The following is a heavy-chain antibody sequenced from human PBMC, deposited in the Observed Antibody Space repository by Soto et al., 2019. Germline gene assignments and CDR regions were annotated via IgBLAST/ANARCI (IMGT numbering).Heavy chain of an antibody. J-gene: IGHJ4*02. CDR1: GGSISSSSYY. D-gene: IGHD6-6*01. Sequence: QLQLQESGPGLVKPSETLSLTCTVSGGSISSSSYYWGWIRQPPGKGLEWIGSIYYSGSTYYNPSLKSRVTISVDTSKNQFSLKLGSVSAADTAVYYCARHEVIAARRGLFDYWGQGTLVTVSS. CDR2: IYYSGST. CDR3: ARHEVIAARRGLFDY. V-gene: IGHV4-39*01.